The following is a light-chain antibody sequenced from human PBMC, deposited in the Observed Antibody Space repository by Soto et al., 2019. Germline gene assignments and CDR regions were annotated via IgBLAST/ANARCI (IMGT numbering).Light chain of an antibody. CDR3: TSYGGRDDTI. V-gene: IGLV2-8*01. CDR2: AVT. J-gene: IGLJ2*01. CDR1: SSDVGAYDR. Sequence: QSVLTQPPSASGFPGQSVTISCTGTSSDVGAYDRVSWYQQHPGKPPKLIIYAVTDRTSGVPDRFSGSKSGNTASLTVSGLQAEDEADYYCTSYGGRDDTIFGGGTKLTVL.